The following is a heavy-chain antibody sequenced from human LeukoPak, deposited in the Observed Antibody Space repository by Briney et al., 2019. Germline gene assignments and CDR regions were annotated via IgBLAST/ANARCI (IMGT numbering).Heavy chain of an antibody. CDR1: GYTFTSYG. Sequence: ASVKVSCKASGYTFTSYGISWVRQAPGQGLEWMGWISAYNGNTNYAQKLQGRVTMTTDTSTSTAYMELRSLRSDDTAVYYCARERKYYGSGSYYLFYWGQGTLVTVSS. J-gene: IGHJ4*02. CDR3: ARERKYYGSGSYYLFY. CDR2: ISAYNGNT. V-gene: IGHV1-18*01. D-gene: IGHD3-10*01.